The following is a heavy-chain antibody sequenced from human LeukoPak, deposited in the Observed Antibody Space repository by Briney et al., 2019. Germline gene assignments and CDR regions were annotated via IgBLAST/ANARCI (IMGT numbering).Heavy chain of an antibody. CDR1: GFTFSSYG. J-gene: IGHJ3*02. V-gene: IGHV3-30*18. Sequence: QPGRSLRLSCAASGFTFSSYGMHWVRQAPGKGLEWVAVISYDGSNKYYADSVKGRFTTSRDNSKNTLYLQMNSLRAEDTAVYYCAKLSFGDAFDIWGQGTMVTVSS. CDR3: AKLSFGDAFDI. D-gene: IGHD3-10*01. CDR2: ISYDGSNK.